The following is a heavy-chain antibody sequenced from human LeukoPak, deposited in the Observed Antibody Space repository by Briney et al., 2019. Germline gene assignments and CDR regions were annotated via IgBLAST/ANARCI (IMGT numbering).Heavy chain of an antibody. CDR1: GYAFTAYY. CDR3: ARLDNRGGATTGFDF. Sequence: ASVKVSCKASGYAFTAYYMHWVRPAPGQGLEWMGFLNTNSGGTNYAQNFRGRVTMTRDTSTSTAYMELSSVIPDDTAVYYCARLDNRGGATTGFDFWGQGTLVTVSS. V-gene: IGHV1-2*02. D-gene: IGHD1-26*01. J-gene: IGHJ4*02. CDR2: LNTNSGGT.